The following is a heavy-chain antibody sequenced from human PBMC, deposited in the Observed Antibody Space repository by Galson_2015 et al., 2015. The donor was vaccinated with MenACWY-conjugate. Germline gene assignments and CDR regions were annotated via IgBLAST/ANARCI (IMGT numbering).Heavy chain of an antibody. V-gene: IGHV3-23*01. J-gene: IGHJ3*02. CDR3: AKGVRSGHTYGAFDI. Sequence: SLRLSCAASGFTLSSYAMSWVRQAPGKGLEWVSAISESGGSTYYADSVRGRFTISRDNSKNTLYLQMNSLTAEDTAVYYCAKGVRSGHTYGAFDIWGQGTMVTVSS. CDR2: ISESGGST. CDR1: GFTLSSYA. D-gene: IGHD3-3*01.